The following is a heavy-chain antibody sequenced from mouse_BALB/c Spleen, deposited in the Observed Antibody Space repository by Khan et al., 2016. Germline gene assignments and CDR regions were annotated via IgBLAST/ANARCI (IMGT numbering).Heavy chain of an antibody. V-gene: IGHV4-1*02. D-gene: IGHD2-14*01. CDR1: GFDFSRYW. J-gene: IGHJ3*01. CDR3: ARAGYDGYLAY. CDR2: INPDSSMI. Sequence: EVKLLESGGGLVQPGGSLKLSCAASGFDFSRYWMSWVRQAPGKGLEWIGEINPDSSMINYTPSLKDKFIISRDNAKNTLYLQMSKVRSEDTALYYCARAGYDGYLAYWGQGTLVTVSA.